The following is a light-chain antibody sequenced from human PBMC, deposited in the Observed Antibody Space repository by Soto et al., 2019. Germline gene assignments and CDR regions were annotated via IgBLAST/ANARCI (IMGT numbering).Light chain of an antibody. J-gene: IGKJ3*01. V-gene: IGKV1-5*03. CDR3: QQSFT. CDR2: KAS. CDR1: QSISSW. Sequence: DIQMTQSPSTLSASVGDRVTITCRASQSISSWLAWYQQKPEKAPKLLIYKASSLESGIPSRFSGSGSGTEFTLTISSLQPDDFATYYCQQSFTFGPGTKVDLK.